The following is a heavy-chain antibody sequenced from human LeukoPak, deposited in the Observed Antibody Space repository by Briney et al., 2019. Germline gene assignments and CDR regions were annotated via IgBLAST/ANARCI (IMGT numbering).Heavy chain of an antibody. Sequence: PSETLSLTCAVYGGSFSGYYWSWIRQPPGKGLEWIGEINHSGSTNYNPSLKSRVTISVDTSKNQFSLKLSSVTAAVTALYYCARGDYFDYSGQGTLVTVSP. CDR1: GGSFSGYY. CDR2: INHSGST. J-gene: IGHJ4*02. V-gene: IGHV4-34*01. CDR3: ARGDYFDY.